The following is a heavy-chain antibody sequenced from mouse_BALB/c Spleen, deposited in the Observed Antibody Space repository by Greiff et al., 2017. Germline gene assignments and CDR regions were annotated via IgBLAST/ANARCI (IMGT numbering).Heavy chain of an antibody. CDR3: ASYYYGSNSYWYFDV. CDR1: GYSFTREYA. J-gene: IGHJ1*01. CDR2: ISYSGST. Sequence: EVKLQDAGPGLVKLSQSLSLTCTVTGYSFTREYAWNWFRQFPGDKLEWMCYISYSGSTNSNPSLKSGISITRDTSKNQFFLQLNSVTTEDTATYYCASYYYGSNSYWYFDVWGAGTTVTVSS. D-gene: IGHD1-1*01. V-gene: IGHV3-2*02.